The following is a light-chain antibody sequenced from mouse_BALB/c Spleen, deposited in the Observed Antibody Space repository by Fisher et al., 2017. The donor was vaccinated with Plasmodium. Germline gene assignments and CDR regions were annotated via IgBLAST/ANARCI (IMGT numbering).Light chain of an antibody. Sequence: IVMTQTTAIMSASLGERVTMTCTASSSVSSSYLHWYQQKPGSSPKLWIYSTSNLASGVPARFSGSGSGTSYSLTISSMEAEDAATYYCHQYHRSPPMTFGGGTKLEIK. V-gene: IGKV4-74*01. CDR3: HQYHRSPPMT. CDR1: SSVSSSY. CDR2: STS. J-gene: IGKJ1*01.